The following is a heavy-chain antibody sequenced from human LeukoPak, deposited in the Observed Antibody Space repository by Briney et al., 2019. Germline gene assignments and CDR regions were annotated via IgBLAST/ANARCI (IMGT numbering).Heavy chain of an antibody. V-gene: IGHV4-39*01. CDR3: ARSLPSSGCYSDY. J-gene: IGHJ4*02. D-gene: IGHD6-19*01. Sequence: PSETLSLTCTVSGGSISSSSYYWGWIRQPPGKGLEWIGSIYYSGSTYYNPSLKSRVTISVDTSKNQFSLKLSSVTAADTAVYYCARSLPSSGCYSDYWGQGTLVTVSS. CDR2: IYYSGST. CDR1: GGSISSSSYY.